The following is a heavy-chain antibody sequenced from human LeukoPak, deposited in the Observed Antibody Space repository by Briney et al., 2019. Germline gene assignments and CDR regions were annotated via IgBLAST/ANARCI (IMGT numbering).Heavy chain of an antibody. CDR2: ISYDGSNK. CDR3: ARESPNYYGSGSYYDP. Sequence: PGGSLRLSCAASGFTFSSYAMHWVRQAPGKGLEWVAVISYDGSNKYYADSVKGRFTISRDNAKNSLYLQMNSLRAEDTAVYYCARESPNYYGSGSYYDPWGQGTLVTVSS. D-gene: IGHD3-10*01. J-gene: IGHJ5*02. CDR1: GFTFSSYA. V-gene: IGHV3-30*04.